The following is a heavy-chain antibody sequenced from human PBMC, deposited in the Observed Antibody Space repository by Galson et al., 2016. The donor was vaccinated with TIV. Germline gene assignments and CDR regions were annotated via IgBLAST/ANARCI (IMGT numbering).Heavy chain of an antibody. CDR3: ARSLIQGVVSQYHGMDV. V-gene: IGHV1-18*04. Sequence: SVKVSCKASGYTFRSYGISWVRQAPGQGLEWMGWISAYTGNTNSAQRVQDRLTMTTESSTSTAYMELRSLKSDDPAVYYCARSLIQGVVSQYHGMDVWGQGTTVTVSS. D-gene: IGHD3-10*01. CDR1: GYTFRSYG. CDR2: ISAYTGNT. J-gene: IGHJ6*02.